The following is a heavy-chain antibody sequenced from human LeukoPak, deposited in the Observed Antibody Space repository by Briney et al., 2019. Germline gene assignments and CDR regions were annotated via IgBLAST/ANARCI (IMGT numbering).Heavy chain of an antibody. D-gene: IGHD3-16*01. J-gene: IGHJ4*02. CDR1: GFTFSNYA. CDR2: ISGSGGST. V-gene: IGHV3-23*01. Sequence: PGGSLRLSCAASGFTFSNYAMSWVRQAPGKGLEWVSAISGSGGSTYYADSVKGRFTISRDNSKNTLYLQMNSLRAEDTAVYYCAKVGGNRSPAYYFGYWGQGTLVTVSS. CDR3: AKVGGNRSPAYYFGY.